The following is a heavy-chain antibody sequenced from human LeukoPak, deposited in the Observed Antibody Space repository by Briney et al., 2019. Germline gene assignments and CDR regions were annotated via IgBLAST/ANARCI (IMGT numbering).Heavy chain of an antibody. Sequence: SETLSLTCTVSGGSISSYYWSWIRQPPGKGLEWIGYSSDSGSTNYNPSLKSRVTLLVDTSKNQFSLNLFSVTAADTAVYYCARGSDYGDSWGQGTLVTVSS. V-gene: IGHV4-59*01. CDR3: ARGSDYGDS. CDR2: SSDSGST. CDR1: GGSISSYY. J-gene: IGHJ4*02.